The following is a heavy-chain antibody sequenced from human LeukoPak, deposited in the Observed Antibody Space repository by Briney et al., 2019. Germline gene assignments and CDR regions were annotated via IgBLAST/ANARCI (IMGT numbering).Heavy chain of an antibody. Sequence: GGSLRLSCAASGFIFNTYDMNWVRQAPGKGLEWVSYISSSSSTIYYADSVRGRFTISRDNAKNSLYLQMNSLSAEDTAFYYCARDALQLTGNYVTRWWFDPWGQGTLVTVSS. D-gene: IGHD3-9*01. CDR2: ISSSSSTI. CDR3: ARDALQLTGNYVTRWWFDP. J-gene: IGHJ5*02. V-gene: IGHV3-48*01. CDR1: GFIFNTYD.